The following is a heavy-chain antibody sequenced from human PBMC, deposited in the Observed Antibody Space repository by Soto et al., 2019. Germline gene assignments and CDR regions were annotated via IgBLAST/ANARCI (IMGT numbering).Heavy chain of an antibody. D-gene: IGHD3-10*01. J-gene: IGHJ4*02. CDR3: ARVGFTYYYGSGSYSKPYYFDY. CDR1: GGSISSGGYY. V-gene: IGHV4-31*03. CDR2: IYYSGST. Sequence: QVQLQESGPGLVKPSQTLSLTCTVSGGSISSGGYYWSWIRQHPGKGLEWIGYIYYSGSTYYNPSLKSRVTISAETSKTQFALKLSSVTAADTAVYYCARVGFTYYYGSGSYSKPYYFDYWGQGTLVTVSS.